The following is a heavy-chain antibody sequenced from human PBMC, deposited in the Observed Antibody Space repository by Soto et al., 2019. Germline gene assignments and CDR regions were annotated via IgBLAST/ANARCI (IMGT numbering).Heavy chain of an antibody. CDR3: ARYSYGRPDFYCMDV. CDR2: IIPIFGTA. Sequence: ASVKVSCKASGGTFSSYAISWVRQAPGQGPEWMGGIIPIFGTANYAQKFQGRVTITADESTSTAYMELSSLRSEDTAVYYCARYSYGRPDFYCMDVWGQVTTVPVSS. CDR1: GGTFSSYA. V-gene: IGHV1-69*13. D-gene: IGHD5-18*01. J-gene: IGHJ6*02.